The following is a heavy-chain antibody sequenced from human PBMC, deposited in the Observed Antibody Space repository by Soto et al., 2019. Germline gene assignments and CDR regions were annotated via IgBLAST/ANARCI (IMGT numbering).Heavy chain of an antibody. D-gene: IGHD6-25*01. CDR2: ISGFNGIT. V-gene: IGHV1-18*01. CDR1: GYTFNFYG. Sequence: ASVKVSCKASGYTFNFYGITWVRLAPGQGLEWMGWISGFNGITDYAADLQRRVTMTTDTSTSTAYLELRGLRSDDTAVYYCARSGVSSGHESPEFDSWGEGTLVTVSA. CDR3: ARSGVSSGHESPEFDS. J-gene: IGHJ4*02.